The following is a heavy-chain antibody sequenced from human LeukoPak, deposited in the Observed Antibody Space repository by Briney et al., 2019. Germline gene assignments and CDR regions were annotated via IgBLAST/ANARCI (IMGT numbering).Heavy chain of an antibody. V-gene: IGHV4-39*01. Sequence: SETLSLTCTVSGGSISSSSYYWGWIRQPPGKGLEWIGSIYYSGSTYYNPSLKSRVTISVDTSKNQFSLKLSSVTAADTAVYYCARAPTTVVTFNWFDPWGQGTLVTVSS. CDR2: IYYSGST. CDR3: ARAPTTVVTFNWFDP. CDR1: GGSISSSSYY. J-gene: IGHJ5*02. D-gene: IGHD4-23*01.